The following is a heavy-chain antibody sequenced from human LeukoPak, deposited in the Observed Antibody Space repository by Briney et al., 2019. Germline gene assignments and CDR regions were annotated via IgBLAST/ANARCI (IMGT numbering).Heavy chain of an antibody. Sequence: GGSLRLSCAASGFTFSRYAMSWVRQAPGKGLEWVSVISANAGSTYYADSVKGRFTISRGNSKNTLYLQMSSLRAEDTAVYYCAKEGEYSTGYYYFDCWGQGTLVTVSS. CDR1: GFTFSRYA. CDR2: ISANAGST. CDR3: AKEGEYSTGYYYFDC. V-gene: IGHV3-23*01. J-gene: IGHJ4*02. D-gene: IGHD2-8*02.